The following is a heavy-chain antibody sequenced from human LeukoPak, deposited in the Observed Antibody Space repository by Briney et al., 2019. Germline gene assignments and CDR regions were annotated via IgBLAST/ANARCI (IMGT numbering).Heavy chain of an antibody. Sequence: ASVKVSCKASGYTFTNFGISWVRQAPGQGLEWMGWISIYKGDTNYAQILQGRVTMTTDTSTSTAYMELRSLRSDDTAVYYCARAGGWARGDYKVDAFGIWGQGTMVTVSS. CDR1: GYTFTNFG. CDR3: ARAGGWARGDYKVDAFGI. CDR2: ISIYKGDT. J-gene: IGHJ3*02. D-gene: IGHD6-19*01. V-gene: IGHV1-18*01.